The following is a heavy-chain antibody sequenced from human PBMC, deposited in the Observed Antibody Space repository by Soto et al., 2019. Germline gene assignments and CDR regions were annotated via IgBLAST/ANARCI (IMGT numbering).Heavy chain of an antibody. Sequence: PGGSLRLSCAASGFTVSSNYMSWVRQAPGKGLEWVSAISDSGGSTYYADSVKGRFTISRDNSKNTLYLQMNSLRAEDTALYYCAKDRAIVGELDPWAQGSLVTVSS. CDR2: ISDSGGST. V-gene: IGHV3-23*01. CDR1: GFTVSSNY. J-gene: IGHJ5*02. CDR3: AKDRAIVGELDP. D-gene: IGHD1-26*01.